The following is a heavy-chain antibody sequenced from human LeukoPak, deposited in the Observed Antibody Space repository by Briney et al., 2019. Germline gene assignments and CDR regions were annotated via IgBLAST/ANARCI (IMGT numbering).Heavy chain of an antibody. CDR3: AREYYDILTGYRNFDY. D-gene: IGHD3-9*01. J-gene: IGHJ4*02. V-gene: IGHV4-59*01. CDR1: GGSISSYY. Sequence: SETLSLTCTVSGGSISSYYWSWIRQPPGKGLEWIGYIYYSGSTNYNPSLKSRVTISVDTSKNQFSLKLSSVTAADTAVYYCAREYYDILTGYRNFDYWGQGTLVTVSS. CDR2: IYYSGST.